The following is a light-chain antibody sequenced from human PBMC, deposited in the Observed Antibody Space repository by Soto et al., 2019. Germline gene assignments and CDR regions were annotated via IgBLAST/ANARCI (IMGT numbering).Light chain of an antibody. J-gene: IGLJ3*02. CDR1: NIGSQS. Sequence: SSELTQTPSLSVAPEKTASITCGGDNIGSQSVHWYQHKPGQAPILVMRYDSDRPSGIPERFSGSNSGNTATLTISRVEAGDEADYYCQVWDSSSDRPVFGGGTKLTVL. CDR2: YDS. V-gene: IGLV3-21*04. CDR3: QVWDSSSDRPV.